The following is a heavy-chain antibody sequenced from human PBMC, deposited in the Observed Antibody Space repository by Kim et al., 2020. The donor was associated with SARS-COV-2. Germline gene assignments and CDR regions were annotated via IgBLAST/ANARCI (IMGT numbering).Heavy chain of an antibody. V-gene: IGHV3-21*01. Sequence: VKGRFTISRDNAKNSLYLKMNSLRAEDTAVYYCARGGGYDFWSGYYSGYWGQGTLVTVSS. CDR3: ARGGGYDFWSGYYSGY. D-gene: IGHD3-3*01. J-gene: IGHJ4*02.